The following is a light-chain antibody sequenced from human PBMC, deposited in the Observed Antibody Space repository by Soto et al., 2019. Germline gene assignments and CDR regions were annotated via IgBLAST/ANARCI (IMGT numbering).Light chain of an antibody. Sequence: DVVMTQSPLSLPVTLGQPASISCRSSQSLVYSDGNAYLNWFHQRPGQSPRRLIYKPSYRDSGVPDRFSGSGSGTDFTMKISRVEAEDVGVYYCNQGTHWPPYTVGQGTKLEIK. CDR3: NQGTHWPPYT. CDR2: KPS. V-gene: IGKV2-30*01. CDR1: QSLVYSDGNAY. J-gene: IGKJ2*01.